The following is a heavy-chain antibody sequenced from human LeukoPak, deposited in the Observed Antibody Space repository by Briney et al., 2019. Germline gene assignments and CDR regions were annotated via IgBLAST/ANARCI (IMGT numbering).Heavy chain of an antibody. CDR3: ARDSSGWPGQNTFDY. CDR1: GFTFSSYA. V-gene: IGHV3-30*04. J-gene: IGHJ4*02. D-gene: IGHD6-19*01. CDR2: ISYDGSNK. Sequence: GGSLRLSCAASGFTFSSYAMHWVRQAPGKGLEWVAVISYDGSNKYYADSVKGRFTISRDNSKNTLYLQMNSLRAEDTAVYYCARDSSGWPGQNTFDYWGQGTLVTVSS.